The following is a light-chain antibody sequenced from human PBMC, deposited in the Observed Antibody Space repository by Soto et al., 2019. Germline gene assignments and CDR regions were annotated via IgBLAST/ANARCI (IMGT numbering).Light chain of an antibody. CDR1: QSVSSSY. Sequence: EIVLTRSPGTLSLSPVERATLSCSASQSVSSSYLAWYQQKPGQAPRLLIYGASSRATGIPDRFSGSGSGTDFTLTISRLEPEDFAVYYCQQYGSSPPLTFGGGTKVDIK. CDR2: GAS. CDR3: QQYGSSPPLT. J-gene: IGKJ4*01. V-gene: IGKV3-20*01.